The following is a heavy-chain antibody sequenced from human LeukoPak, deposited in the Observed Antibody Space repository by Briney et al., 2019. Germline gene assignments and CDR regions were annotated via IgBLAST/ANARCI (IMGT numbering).Heavy chain of an antibody. D-gene: IGHD6-13*01. CDR3: AREQQQLVRGYYFDY. Sequence: GGSLRLSCAASGFAFDIYWMTWVRQAPGKGLEWVSYISSSGSTIYYADSVKGRFTISRDNAKNSLYLQMNSLRAEDTAVYYCAREQQQLVRGYYFDYWGQGTLVTVSS. V-gene: IGHV3-48*03. CDR1: GFAFDIYW. CDR2: ISSSGSTI. J-gene: IGHJ4*02.